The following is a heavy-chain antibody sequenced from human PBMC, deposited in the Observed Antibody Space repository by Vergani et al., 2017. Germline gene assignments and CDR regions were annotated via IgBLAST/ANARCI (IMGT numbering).Heavy chain of an antibody. CDR3: SRLYGRDSSGSKYFDY. CDR2: IHPADSDT. D-gene: IGHD3-22*01. V-gene: IGHV5-51*01. CDR1: GYSFTNYW. Sequence: EVQLVQSGAEVKKPGESLNISCQISGYSFTNYWIGWVRQMPAKGLEWMGSIHPADSDTRYSPSFQGQVTISVDKSISTAYLQRSSLRASDSAMYYCSRLYGRDSSGSKYFDYWGQGTLVTVSS. J-gene: IGHJ4*02.